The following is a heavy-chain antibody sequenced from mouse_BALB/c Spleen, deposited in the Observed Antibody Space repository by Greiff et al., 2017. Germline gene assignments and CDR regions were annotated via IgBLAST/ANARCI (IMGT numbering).Heavy chain of an antibody. Sequence: DVKLQESGPGLVKPSQSLSLTCSVTGYSITSGYYWNWIRQFPGNKLEWMGYISYDGSNNYNPSLKNRISITRDTSKNQFFLKLNSVTTEDTATYYCARGIYYGRGYYFDYWGQGTTLTVSS. D-gene: IGHD1-1*01. J-gene: IGHJ2*01. CDR1: GYSITSGYY. CDR3: ARGIYYGRGYYFDY. CDR2: ISYDGSN. V-gene: IGHV3-6*02.